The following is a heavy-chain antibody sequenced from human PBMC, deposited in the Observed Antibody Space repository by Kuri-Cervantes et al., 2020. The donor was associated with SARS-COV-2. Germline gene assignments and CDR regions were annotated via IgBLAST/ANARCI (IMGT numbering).Heavy chain of an antibody. CDR1: GGSISSGSYY. Sequence: SCTVSGGSISSGSYYWSWIRQPAGKGLEWIGRIYTSGSINYNPSLKSRVTISVDTSKNQFSLKLSSVTAADTAVYYCARDRWELHDYWGQGTLVTVSS. D-gene: IGHD1-26*01. CDR2: IYTSGSI. J-gene: IGHJ4*02. CDR3: ARDRWELHDY. V-gene: IGHV4-61*02.